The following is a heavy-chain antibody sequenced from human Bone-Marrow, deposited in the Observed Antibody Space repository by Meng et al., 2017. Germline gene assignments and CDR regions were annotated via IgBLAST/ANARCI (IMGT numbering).Heavy chain of an antibody. D-gene: IGHD1-26*01. V-gene: IGHV1-69*13. CDR2: LIPIFGTA. CDR1: GGTFSSYA. CDR3: ARSKWERPDGLDY. J-gene: IGHJ4*02. Sequence: SVKVSCKASGGTFSSYAISCVRQAPGQGLEWMGGLIPIFGTANYAQKFQGRVTITADESTSTAYMELSSLRSEDTAVYYCARSKWERPDGLDYWGQGTLVTVSS.